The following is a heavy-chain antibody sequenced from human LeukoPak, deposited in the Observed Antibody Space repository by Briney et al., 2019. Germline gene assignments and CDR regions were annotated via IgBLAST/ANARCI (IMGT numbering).Heavy chain of an antibody. J-gene: IGHJ5*02. D-gene: IGHD3-10*01. CDR2: MNPNSGNT. V-gene: IGHV1-8*01. CDR3: ARGNSVLPSTSTVNWFDP. Sequence: GASVKVSCKASGYTFTSYDINWVRQATGQGLEWMGWMNPNSGNTGYAQKFQGRVTMTRNTSISTAYMELSSLRSEDTAVYYCARGNSVLPSTSTVNWFDPWGQGTLVTVSS. CDR1: GYTFTSYD.